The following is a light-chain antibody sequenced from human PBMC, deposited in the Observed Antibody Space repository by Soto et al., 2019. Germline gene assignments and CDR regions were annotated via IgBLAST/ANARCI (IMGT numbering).Light chain of an antibody. CDR2: GAS. Sequence: DIQMTQSPSSLSVSVGDRVTITCRASQDISNLLAWFQQKPGKAPKSLIYGASSLQSGVPSKFSGSGSGTEFTLTISSLQPEDFGTYYCQQYHSYPATFGGGTKVEIQ. CDR3: QQYHSYPAT. J-gene: IGKJ4*01. V-gene: IGKV1-16*02. CDR1: QDISNL.